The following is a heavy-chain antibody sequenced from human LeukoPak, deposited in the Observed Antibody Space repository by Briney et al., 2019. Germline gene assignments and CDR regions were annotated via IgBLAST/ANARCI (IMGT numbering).Heavy chain of an antibody. CDR3: ARGSGSYRPFGPNFDY. CDR1: GGTFSSYA. D-gene: IGHD3-10*01. J-gene: IGHJ4*02. CDR2: IIPIFGTA. V-gene: IGHV1-69*01. Sequence: GSSVKVSCKASGGTFSSYAISWVRQAPGQGLEWMGGIIPIFGTANYAQKFQGRVTITADESKSTAYMELSSLRSEDTAVYYCARGSGSYRPFGPNFDYWGQGTLVAVSS.